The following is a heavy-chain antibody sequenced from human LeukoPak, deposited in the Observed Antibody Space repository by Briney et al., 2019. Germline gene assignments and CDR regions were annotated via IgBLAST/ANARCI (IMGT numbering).Heavy chain of an antibody. Sequence: GGSLRLSCAASGFTFSSYSMNWVRQAPGKGLEWVSSISSSSSYIYYADSVKGRFTISRDNAKDSLYLQMNSLRAEDTAVYYCARDFNLDRNDDYFDYWGQGTLVTVSS. CDR3: ARDFNLDRNDDYFDY. D-gene: IGHD1-1*01. V-gene: IGHV3-21*01. J-gene: IGHJ4*02. CDR2: ISSSSSYI. CDR1: GFTFSSYS.